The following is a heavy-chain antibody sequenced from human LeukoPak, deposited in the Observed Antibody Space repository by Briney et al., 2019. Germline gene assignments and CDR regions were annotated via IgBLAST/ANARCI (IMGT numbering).Heavy chain of an antibody. V-gene: IGHV3-66*01. CDR2: IYSGGST. CDR1: GFTFSSYW. D-gene: IGHD6-19*01. CDR3: ARDTTDSSGWYAQGY. J-gene: IGHJ4*02. Sequence: GGSLRLSCAASGFTFSSYWMSWVRQAPGKGLEWVSVIYSGGSTYYADSVKGRFTISRDNSKNTLYLQMNSLRAEDTAVYYCARDTTDSSGWYAQGYWGQGTLVTVSS.